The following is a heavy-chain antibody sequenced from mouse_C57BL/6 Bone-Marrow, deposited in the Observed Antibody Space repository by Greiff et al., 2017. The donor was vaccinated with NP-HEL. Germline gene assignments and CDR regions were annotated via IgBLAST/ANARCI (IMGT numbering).Heavy chain of an antibody. J-gene: IGHJ2*01. V-gene: IGHV1-18*01. CDR3: ARWVDLLYFYY. CDR1: GYTFTDYN. Sequence: VQLKQSGPELVKPGASVKIPCKASGYTFTDYNMDWVKQSHGKSLEWIGDINPNNGGTIYNQKFKGKATLTVDKSSSTAYMELRSLTSEDTAVYYCARWVDLLYFYYWGQGTTLTVSS. CDR2: INPNNGGT. D-gene: IGHD1-1*01.